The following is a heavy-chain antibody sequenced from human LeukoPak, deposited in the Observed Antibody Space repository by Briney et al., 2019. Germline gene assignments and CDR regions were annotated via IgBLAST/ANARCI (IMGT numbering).Heavy chain of an antibody. V-gene: IGHV3-23*01. CDR1: GITLSNYG. Sequence: GGSLRLSCAVSGITLSNYGMSWVRQAPGKGLEWVAGLRGSGGGTNYAASVKGRFTSSRDNAKNTLYLQMNSLRAEDTAVYFCAKRGVVIRVILVGFHKEAYYFDSWGQGALVTVSS. CDR3: AKRGVVIRVILVGFHKEAYYFDS. J-gene: IGHJ4*02. D-gene: IGHD2-21*01. CDR2: LRGSGGGT.